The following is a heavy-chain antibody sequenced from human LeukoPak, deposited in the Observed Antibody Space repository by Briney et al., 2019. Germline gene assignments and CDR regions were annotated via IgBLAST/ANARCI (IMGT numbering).Heavy chain of an antibody. V-gene: IGHV3-23*01. D-gene: IGHD6-6*01. Sequence: GSLRLSCAASGFTLSNSAMSWVRQAPGKGLEWVSGFSGPGKTYYADSVKGRFTISRDTSKSTLYLQINSLRAEDTAVYYCAKAWWSTSSGGDCIWGQGTMVTVSS. CDR2: FSGPGKT. CDR1: GFTLSNSA. J-gene: IGHJ3*02. CDR3: AKAWWSTSSGGDCI.